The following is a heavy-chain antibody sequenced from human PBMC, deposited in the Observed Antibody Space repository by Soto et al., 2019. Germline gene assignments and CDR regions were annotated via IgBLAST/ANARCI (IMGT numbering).Heavy chain of an antibody. CDR3: ARTSQGGLAATPRSYYVDV. J-gene: IGHJ6*03. D-gene: IGHD6-6*01. Sequence: ASVKVSCKASGYTFTSYYMHWVRQAPGQRLEWMGIINPSGGSTSYAQKFQGRVTMTRDTSTSTVYMELSSLRSEDTAVYYCARTSQGGLAATPRSYYVDVWGKGTTVTVSS. CDR1: GYTFTSYY. V-gene: IGHV1-46*03. CDR2: INPSGGST.